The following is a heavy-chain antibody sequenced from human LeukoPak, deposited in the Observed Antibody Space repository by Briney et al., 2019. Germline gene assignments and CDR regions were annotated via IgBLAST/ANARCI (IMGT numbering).Heavy chain of an antibody. CDR2: IYYSGST. V-gene: IGHV4-39*01. D-gene: IGHD1-26*01. J-gene: IGHJ4*02. Sequence: ASETLSLTCTVSGGSISSSSYYWGWIRQPPGEGLEWIGSIYYSGSTYYNPSLKSRVTISVDTSKNQFSLKLSSVTAADTAVYYCARPLSGSYVYWGQGTLVTVSS. CDR1: GGSISSSSYY. CDR3: ARPLSGSYVY.